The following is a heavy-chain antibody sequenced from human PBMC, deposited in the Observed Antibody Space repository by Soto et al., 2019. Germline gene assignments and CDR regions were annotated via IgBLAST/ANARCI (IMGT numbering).Heavy chain of an antibody. J-gene: IGHJ6*02. CDR3: ARDRYNYYGMDV. CDR1: GFTFSSYS. Sequence: EVQLVESGGGLVQPGGSLRLSCAASGFTFSSYSMNWVRQAPGKGLEWVSYISSSSSTIYYADSVKGRFTISRDNAKNSLYLQMNRLRDEDTAVYYCARDRYNYYGMDVWGQGTTVTVSS. V-gene: IGHV3-48*02. CDR2: ISSSSSTI.